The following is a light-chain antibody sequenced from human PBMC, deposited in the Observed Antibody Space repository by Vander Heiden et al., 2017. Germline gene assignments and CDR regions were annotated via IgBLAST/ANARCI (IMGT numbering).Light chain of an antibody. J-gene: IGLJ2*01. CDR1: ALPKQY. Sequence: SYELTQPPSVSVSPGQTARITCSGDALPKQYAFWYQQKPGQAPVLVMYKDSERSSGIPDRISGSSSGTTVTLTISGVQAEDEADYYCQSADSSGADVVFGGGTKLTVL. V-gene: IGLV3-25*03. CDR3: QSADSSGADVV. CDR2: KDS.